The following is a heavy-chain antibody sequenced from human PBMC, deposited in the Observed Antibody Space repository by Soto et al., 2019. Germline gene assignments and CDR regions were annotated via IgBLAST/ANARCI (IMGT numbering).Heavy chain of an antibody. J-gene: IGHJ4*02. Sequence: AGGSLRLSCAASGFTFSSYAMTWVRQAPGKGLEWVSAISGSGGSTYYADSVKGRFTISRDNSKNTLYLQMNSLRAEDTAVYYCAKDLITIFGVADYWGQGTLVTVSS. CDR2: ISGSGGST. CDR3: AKDLITIFGVADY. V-gene: IGHV3-23*01. D-gene: IGHD3-3*01. CDR1: GFTFSSYA.